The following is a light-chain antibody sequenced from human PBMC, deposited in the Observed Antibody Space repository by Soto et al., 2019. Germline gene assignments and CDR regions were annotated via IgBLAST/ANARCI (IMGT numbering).Light chain of an antibody. Sequence: DIQMTQPPSTLSASVGDRVTITCRASQSISSWLAWYQQKPGKAPKLLIYDASSLESGVPSRFSGSGSGTEFTLTISSLQPDDFATYYCQQYNSYSLFTFGPGTKVDIK. V-gene: IGKV1-5*01. CDR1: QSISSW. CDR2: DAS. CDR3: QQYNSYSLFT. J-gene: IGKJ3*01.